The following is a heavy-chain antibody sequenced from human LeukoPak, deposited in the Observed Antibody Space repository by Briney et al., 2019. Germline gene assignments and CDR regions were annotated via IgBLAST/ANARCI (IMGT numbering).Heavy chain of an antibody. CDR3: ARDSSGWSYFDY. J-gene: IGHJ4*02. V-gene: IGHV3-11*04. Sequence: SGGSLRLSCAASGFTFSDYYMSWIRQAPGKGLEWVSFISKDGRTVSYADSVKGQFTISRDNSKNSLYLQMNSLRPEDTAVYYCARDSSGWSYFDYWGQGTLVTVSS. CDR1: GFTFSDYY. D-gene: IGHD6-19*01. CDR2: ISKDGRTV.